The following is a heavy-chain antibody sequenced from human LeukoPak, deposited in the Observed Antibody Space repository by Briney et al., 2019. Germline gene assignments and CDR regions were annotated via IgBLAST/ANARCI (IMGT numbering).Heavy chain of an antibody. CDR1: GYTFTGYY. V-gene: IGHV1-18*03. D-gene: IGHD5-12*01. J-gene: IGHJ4*02. CDR3: VRDSAYSPDY. CDR2: IRGNNDNT. Sequence: ASVKVSCKASGYTFTGYYMHWVRQAPGQGLEWMAWIRGNNDNTKYAQKFQGRVTLTTDTSTSTAYMELRGLTSDDMAVYYCVRDSAYSPDYWGQGSLVTVSP.